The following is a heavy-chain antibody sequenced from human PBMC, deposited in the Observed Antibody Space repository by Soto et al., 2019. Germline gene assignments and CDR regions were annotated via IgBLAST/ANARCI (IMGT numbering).Heavy chain of an antibody. CDR2: IIPIFGTA. CDR1: GGTFSSYA. CDR3: ARVAAHRPGSYYYYYGMDV. J-gene: IGHJ6*02. D-gene: IGHD6-13*01. Sequence: GASVKVSCKASGGTFSSYAISWVRQAPGQGLEWMGGIIPIFGTANYAQKFQGRVTITADESTSTAYMELSSLRSEDTAVDYCARVAAHRPGSYYYYYGMDVWGQGTTVTVSS. V-gene: IGHV1-69*13.